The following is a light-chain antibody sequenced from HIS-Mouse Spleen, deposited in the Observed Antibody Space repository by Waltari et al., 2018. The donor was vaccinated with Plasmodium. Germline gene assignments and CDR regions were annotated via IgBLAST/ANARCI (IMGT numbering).Light chain of an antibody. J-gene: IGKJ1*01. CDR3: QHSYSTPWT. CDR1: QSISSY. CDR2: AAS. Sequence: DIQMTQSPSSLSASVGDRVTITCRASQSISSYLNWYQQKPGKAPKPLIYAASSLQSGVTSSFSGSGSGTDFTLTISSLQPEDFATYYCQHSYSTPWTFGQGTKVEIK. V-gene: IGKV1-39*01.